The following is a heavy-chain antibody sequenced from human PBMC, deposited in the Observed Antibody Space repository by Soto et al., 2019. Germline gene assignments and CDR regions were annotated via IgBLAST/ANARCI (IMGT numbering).Heavy chain of an antibody. Sequence: EVQLVESGGGLVQPGGSLRLSCAASGFSFSNYEMNWVRQAPGKGLEWVSFISSPSTTYYADSVKGRFTFSRDNAKNSLSLQMNSLRAEDTAVYYCARGYSFGYGFDYWGQGTLVTVSS. D-gene: IGHD5-18*01. CDR1: GFSFSNYE. V-gene: IGHV3-48*03. J-gene: IGHJ4*02. CDR2: ISSPSTT. CDR3: ARGYSFGYGFDY.